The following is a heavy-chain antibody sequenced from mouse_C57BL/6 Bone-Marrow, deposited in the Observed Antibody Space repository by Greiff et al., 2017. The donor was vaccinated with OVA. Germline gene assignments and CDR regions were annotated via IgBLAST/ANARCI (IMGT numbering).Heavy chain of an antibody. Sequence: VQLQQSGPELVKPGASVKISCKASGYAFSSSWMNWVKQRPGKGLEWIGRIYPGDGDTNYNGKFKGKATLTADKSSSTAYMRLSSLTSEDSAVYFCARHGYGSRDWYFDVWGTGTTVTVSS. J-gene: IGHJ1*03. D-gene: IGHD1-1*01. V-gene: IGHV1-82*01. CDR2: IYPGDGDT. CDR3: ARHGYGSRDWYFDV. CDR1: GYAFSSSW.